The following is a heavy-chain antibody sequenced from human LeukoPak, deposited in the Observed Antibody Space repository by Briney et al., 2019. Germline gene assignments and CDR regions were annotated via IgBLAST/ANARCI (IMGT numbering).Heavy chain of an antibody. D-gene: IGHD4-11*01. CDR3: ARYSNYGDYYYYMDV. Sequence: SETLSLTCTVSGGSISSYYWSWIWQPPGKGLEWIGYIYYSGSTNYNPSLKSRVTISVDTSKNQFSLKLSSVTAADTAVYYCARYSNYGDYYYYMDVWGKGTTVTVSS. CDR2: IYYSGST. CDR1: GGSISSYY. V-gene: IGHV4-59*01. J-gene: IGHJ6*03.